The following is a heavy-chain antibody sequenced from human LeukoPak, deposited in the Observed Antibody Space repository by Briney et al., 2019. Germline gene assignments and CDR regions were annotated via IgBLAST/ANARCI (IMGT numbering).Heavy chain of an antibody. CDR3: AQASYYDFWSGYYEVWFDP. D-gene: IGHD3-3*01. V-gene: IGHV2-5*01. J-gene: IGHJ5*02. Sequence: SGPPLVKPTQTLTLTCTFSGFSLSTSGVGVGWICQPPGKAPEWLALIYWNDDKRYSPSLKSRLTITKDTSKNQAVLTMTNMDPVDTATYYCAQASYYDFWSGYYEVWFDPWGQGTLVTVSS. CDR2: IYWNDDK. CDR1: GFSLSTSGVG.